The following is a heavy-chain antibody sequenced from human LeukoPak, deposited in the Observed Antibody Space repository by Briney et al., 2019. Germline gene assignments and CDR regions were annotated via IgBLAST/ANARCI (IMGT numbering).Heavy chain of an antibody. CDR2: IIPIFGTA. Sequence: GASVRVSCKASGYTFTDYYMHWVRQAPGQGLGWMGGIIPIFGTANYAQRFQGRVTITADESTSTAYMELSSLRSEDTAVYYCARGSTVVVPAANPYWYFDLWGRGTLVTVSS. D-gene: IGHD2-2*01. CDR3: ARGSTVVVPAANPYWYFDL. J-gene: IGHJ2*01. CDR1: GYTFTDYY. V-gene: IGHV1-69*13.